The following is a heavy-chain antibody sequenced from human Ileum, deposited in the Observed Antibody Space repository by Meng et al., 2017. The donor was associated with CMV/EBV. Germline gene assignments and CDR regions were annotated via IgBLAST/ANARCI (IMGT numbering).Heavy chain of an antibody. J-gene: IGHJ3*02. CDR1: GFTVSNNY. V-gene: IGHV3-53*01. CDR3: ARAYDGFDI. CDR2: IYSGGNT. Sequence: GESLKISCAASGFTVSNNYMSWVRLAAGKGLEWVSVIYSGGNTYYADSVKGRFTISRDNAKNSLYLHLDSVTAGDTATYYCARAYDGFDIWGQGTTVTVSS.